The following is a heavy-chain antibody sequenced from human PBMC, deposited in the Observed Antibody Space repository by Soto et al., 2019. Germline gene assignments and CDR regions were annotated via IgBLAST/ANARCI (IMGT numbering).Heavy chain of an antibody. CDR1: GGSFSGYY. J-gene: IGHJ5*02. CDR2: INHSGST. CDR3: ARGAGSITIFGVAPQMSDRFDP. V-gene: IGHV4-34*01. D-gene: IGHD3-3*01. Sequence: PSETLSLTCAVYGGSFSGYYWSWIRQPPGKGLEWIGEINHSGSTNYNPSLKSRVTISVDTSKNQFSLKLSSVTAADTAVYYCARGAGSITIFGVAPQMSDRFDPWGQGTLVTVSS.